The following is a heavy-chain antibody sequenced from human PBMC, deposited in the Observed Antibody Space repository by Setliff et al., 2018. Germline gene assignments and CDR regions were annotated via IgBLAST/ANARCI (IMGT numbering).Heavy chain of an antibody. J-gene: IGHJ6*03. D-gene: IGHD3-3*01. CDR3: ARDDDDFYSGYPYMDV. CDR2: INRGSGDT. Sequence: GASVKVSCKASGYTFTSYGISWVRQAPGQGLEWMGWINRGSGDTKYSRKFQGRVTITRDTSASTAYMGLSRLTYEDTAVYYCARDDDDFYSGYPYMDVWGKGTTVTVSS. V-gene: IGHV1-18*01. CDR1: GYTFTSYG.